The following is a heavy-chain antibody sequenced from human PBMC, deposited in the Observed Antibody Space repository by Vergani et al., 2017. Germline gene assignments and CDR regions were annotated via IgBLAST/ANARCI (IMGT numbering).Heavy chain of an antibody. V-gene: IGHV4-61*02. J-gene: IGHJ4*02. CDR1: GGSFNSGSYY. D-gene: IGHD3-9*01. CDR2: IHTNGVI. Sequence: QVQLQESGPGLVKPSQTLSLTCTVSGGSFNSGSYYWSWLRQPAGKRLEWIGRIHTNGVIHYNPSLNSRATISVDTSRNQISLKLSSVTAADTAVYYCVRDKTYYDTLIGYAGYYFDSWGQGALVTVSS. CDR3: VRDKTYYDTLIGYAGYYFDS.